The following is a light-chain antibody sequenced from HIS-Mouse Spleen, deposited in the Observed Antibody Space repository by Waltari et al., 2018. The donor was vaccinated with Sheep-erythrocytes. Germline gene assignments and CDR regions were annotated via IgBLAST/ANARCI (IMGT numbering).Light chain of an antibody. CDR2: AAS. Sequence: AIRMTQSSSSLSASTGDRVTITCRASQGISSYLAWYQQKPGKAPKLLIYAASTLQSGVPSRFSGSGSGTDVTLTISCLQSEDFATYYCQQYYSYPYTFGQGTKLEIK. CDR3: QQYYSYPYT. CDR1: QGISSY. V-gene: IGKV1-8*01. J-gene: IGKJ2*01.